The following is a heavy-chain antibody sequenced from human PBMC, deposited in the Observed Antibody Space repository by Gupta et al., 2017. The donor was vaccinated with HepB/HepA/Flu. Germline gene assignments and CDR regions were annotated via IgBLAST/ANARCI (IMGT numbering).Heavy chain of an antibody. Sequence: VQLQESGPGLVKPSETLSLTCTVSGGSISSYYWSWVRQPPGKGLEWIGYIYYSGSTNYNPSLKSRVTISVDTSKNQFSLKLSSVTAADTAVYYCARERRGPEWERTDGWFDPWGQGTLVTVSS. V-gene: IGHV4-59*01. CDR1: GGSISSYY. CDR3: ARERRGPEWERTDGWFDP. D-gene: IGHD1-26*01. CDR2: IYYSGST. J-gene: IGHJ5*02.